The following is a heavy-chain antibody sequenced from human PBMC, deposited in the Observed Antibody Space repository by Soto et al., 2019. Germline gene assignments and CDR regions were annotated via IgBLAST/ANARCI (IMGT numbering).Heavy chain of an antibody. D-gene: IGHD3-3*01. CDR2: ISYDGSNK. J-gene: IGHJ5*02. V-gene: IGHV3-30*18. CDR3: AKAKAIFGVVSPCWFAP. CDR1: GFTFSSYG. Sequence: PGGSLRLSCAASGFTFSSYGMHWVRQAPGKGLEWVAVISYDGSNKYYADSVKGRFTISRDNSKDTLYLQMNSLRAEDTAVYYCAKAKAIFGVVSPCWFAPGGREPLVTVSS.